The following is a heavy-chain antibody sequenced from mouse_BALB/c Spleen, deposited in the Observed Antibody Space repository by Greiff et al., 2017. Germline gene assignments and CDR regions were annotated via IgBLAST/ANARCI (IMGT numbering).Heavy chain of an antibody. CDR2: ISSGGSYT. J-gene: IGHJ4*01. CDR3: ARHVGCSSPLYAMDY. D-gene: IGHD1-1*01. CDR1: GFTFSSYG. Sequence: DVHLVESGGDLVKPGGSLKLSCAASGFTFSSYGMSWVRQTPDKRLEWVATISSGGSYTYYPDSVKGRFTISRDNAKNTLYLQMSSLKSEDTAMYYCARHVGCSSPLYAMDYWGQGTSVTVSS. V-gene: IGHV5-6*01.